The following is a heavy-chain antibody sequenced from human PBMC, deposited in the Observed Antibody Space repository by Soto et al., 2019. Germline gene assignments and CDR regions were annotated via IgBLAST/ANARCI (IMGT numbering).Heavy chain of an antibody. CDR3: ARKVSGYAAYMDI. D-gene: IGHD5-12*01. CDR1: GGSISRGGYY. J-gene: IGHJ6*03. CDR2: IYYSGGT. Sequence: QVQLQESGPGLVKPSQTLSLTCTVSGGSISRGGYYWSWIRQHPGKGLEWIGYIYYSGGTYYNPSLKSRVTISVDTSEHQFSLMLSSVTAAATGVYALARKVSGYAAYMDIWGKGTGVTVCS. V-gene: IGHV4-31*03.